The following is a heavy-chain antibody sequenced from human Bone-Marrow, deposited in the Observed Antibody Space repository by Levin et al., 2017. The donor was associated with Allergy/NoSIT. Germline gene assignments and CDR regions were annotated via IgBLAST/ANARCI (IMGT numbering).Heavy chain of an antibody. CDR2: IHHSGGT. CDR3: ARAPIAAIEGYFDL. Sequence: SETLSLTCAVSGASINSNNWWSWVRQPPGKGLEWIAAIHHSGGTNSNPSLKSRVILSLDNSKNQFSLNLSSVTAADTAVYYCARAPIAAIEGYFDLWGRGTLVTVSS. V-gene: IGHV4-4*02. CDR1: GASINSNNW. D-gene: IGHD2-2*02. J-gene: IGHJ2*01.